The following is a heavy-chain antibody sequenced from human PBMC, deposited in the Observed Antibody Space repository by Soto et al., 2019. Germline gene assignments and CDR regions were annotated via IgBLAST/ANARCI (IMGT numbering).Heavy chain of an antibody. V-gene: IGHV3-7*01. D-gene: IGHD3-3*01. CDR1: GLTFTRAW. J-gene: IGHJ3*02. CDR2: IKQDGSEK. CDR3: ARVRAIFTDAFDI. Sequence: GGSLRLSCAAPGLTFTRAWINWVRQAPGKGLEWVANIKQDGSEKYYVDSVKGRFTISRDNAKNSLYLQMNSMRAEDTAVYYCARVRAIFTDAFDIWGQGTMVTVSS.